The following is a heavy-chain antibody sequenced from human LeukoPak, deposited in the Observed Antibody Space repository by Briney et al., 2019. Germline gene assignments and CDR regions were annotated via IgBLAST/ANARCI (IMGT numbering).Heavy chain of an antibody. Sequence: GGSLRLSCAASAFTFSSYSMNWVRQAPGKGLEWVSSISSSGSYIYYADSVKGRFTISRDNAKKSVYLQMNSLRAEDTAVYYCARDGIDILRYFDWLPLGVNWFDPWGQGTLVTVSS. D-gene: IGHD3-9*01. CDR1: AFTFSSYS. CDR2: ISSSGSYI. J-gene: IGHJ5*02. CDR3: ARDGIDILRYFDWLPLGVNWFDP. V-gene: IGHV3-21*01.